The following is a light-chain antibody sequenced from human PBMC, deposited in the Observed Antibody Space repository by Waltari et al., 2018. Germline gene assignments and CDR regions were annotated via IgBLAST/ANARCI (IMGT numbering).Light chain of an antibody. CDR3: MQSLQALWT. J-gene: IGKJ1*01. CDR2: LGS. V-gene: IGKV2-28*01. CDR1: QSLLHSNGNND. Sequence: DIVMTQFPVSLPVTPGEPASISCRSRQSLLHSNGNNDLDWYLQKPGQYPQLLIYLGSHRASGVPDRFSGSGSGTDFTLKISRVEAEDVGVYYCMQSLQALWTFGPGTKVEFK.